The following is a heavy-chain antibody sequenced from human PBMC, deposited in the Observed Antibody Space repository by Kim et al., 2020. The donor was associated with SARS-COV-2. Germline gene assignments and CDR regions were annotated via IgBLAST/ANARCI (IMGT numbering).Heavy chain of an antibody. J-gene: IGHJ4*02. CDR2: MNPNSGNT. Sequence: ASVKVSCKSSGYTFTSYDINWVRQATGQGLEWMGWMNPNSGNTGYAQKFQGRVTMTRNTSISTAYMELSSLRSEDTAVYYCARGRVTFGGVCDYWGQGTLVTVSS. V-gene: IGHV1-8*01. CDR1: GYTFTSYD. D-gene: IGHD3-16*01. CDR3: ARGRVTFGGVCDY.